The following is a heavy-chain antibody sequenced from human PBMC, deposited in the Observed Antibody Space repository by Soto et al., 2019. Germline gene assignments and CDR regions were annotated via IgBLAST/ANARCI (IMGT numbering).Heavy chain of an antibody. V-gene: IGHV3-49*03. CDR2: IRIKADGGAT. J-gene: IGHJ4*02. CDR1: GLNFADYS. Sequence: GGSRRLSCTTSGLNFADYSVAWFRQAPGKGLEWVGFIRIKADGGATQYAASVRGRFTISRDDSKSIAYLQMSSLKTEDTAVYYCTRDRPIDYWGQGALVTVSS. CDR3: TRDRPIDY.